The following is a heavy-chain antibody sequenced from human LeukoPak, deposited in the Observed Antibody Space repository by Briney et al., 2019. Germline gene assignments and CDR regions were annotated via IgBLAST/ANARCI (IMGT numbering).Heavy chain of an antibody. Sequence: ASVTVSFKASGYTFIDYHMHWVRQAPGQGLEWMGWINPNSGGTNYAQKFQGRVTMTRDTSISTAYMELSRLRSDDTAVYYCARKQYPYYDDSRGPLDLWGQGTLVTVSS. CDR2: INPNSGGT. D-gene: IGHD3-22*01. J-gene: IGHJ5*02. CDR3: ARKQYPYYDDSRGPLDL. CDR1: GYTFIDYH. V-gene: IGHV1-2*02.